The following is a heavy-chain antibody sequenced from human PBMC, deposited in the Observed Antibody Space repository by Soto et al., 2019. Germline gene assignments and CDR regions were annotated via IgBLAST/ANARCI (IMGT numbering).Heavy chain of an antibody. V-gene: IGHV3-74*01. CDR1: GFTFSSYW. D-gene: IGHD3-3*01. CDR3: VVGDFWSGYYPPYYYYYYGMDV. Sequence: GESLKISCAASGFTFSSYWMHWVRQAPGKGLVWVSRINSDGSSTSYADSVKGRFTISRDNAKNTLYLQMNSLRAEDTAVYYCVVGDFWSGYYPPYYYYYYGMDVWGQGTTVTVSS. CDR2: INSDGSST. J-gene: IGHJ6*02.